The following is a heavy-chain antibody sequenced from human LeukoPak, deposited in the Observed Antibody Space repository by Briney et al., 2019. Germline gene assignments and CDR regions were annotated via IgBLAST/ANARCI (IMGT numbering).Heavy chain of an antibody. CDR2: INSDGRTT. D-gene: IGHD6-6*01. J-gene: IGHJ4*02. CDR3: ARERARALDN. CDR1: GFTFRSYW. V-gene: IGHV3-74*01. Sequence: TGGSLRLSGVVSGFTFRSYWMHWVRQVPGKGLEWVSRINSDGRTTNYADSVKGRFTISRDNAKNTLFLQMNSLRAEDTAVFYCARERARALDNWGQGTLVTVSS.